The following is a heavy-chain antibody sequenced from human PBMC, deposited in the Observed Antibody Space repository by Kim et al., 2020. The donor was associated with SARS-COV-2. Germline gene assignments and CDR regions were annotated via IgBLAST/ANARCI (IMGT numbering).Heavy chain of an antibody. D-gene: IGHD5-18*01. J-gene: IGHJ2*01. CDR3: AREDTAMVRLYWYFDL. V-gene: IGHV3-21*01. Sequence: SVKGRFTISRDNAKNSLYLQMNSLRAEDTAVYYCAREDTAMVRLYWYFDLWGRGTLVTVSS.